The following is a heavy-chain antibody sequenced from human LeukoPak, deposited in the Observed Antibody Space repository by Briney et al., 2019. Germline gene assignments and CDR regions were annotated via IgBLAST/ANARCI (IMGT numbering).Heavy chain of an antibody. CDR3: ARGTAVACTDY. Sequence: SETLSLTCAVSGGSNSSYYSSWIRQPPGKGLEWIGYIYYSGSTNYNPSLKSRVTISVDTSKNQFSLKLSSVTAADTAVYYCARGTAVACTDYWGQGTLVTVSS. CDR1: GGSNSSYY. V-gene: IGHV4-59*01. CDR2: IYYSGST. J-gene: IGHJ4*02. D-gene: IGHD6-19*01.